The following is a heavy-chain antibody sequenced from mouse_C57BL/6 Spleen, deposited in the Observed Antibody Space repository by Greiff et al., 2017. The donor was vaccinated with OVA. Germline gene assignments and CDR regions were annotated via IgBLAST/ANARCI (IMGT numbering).Heavy chain of an antibody. CDR1: GYSITSGYY. CDR3: ARDGSSYDYAMDY. J-gene: IGHJ4*01. D-gene: IGHD1-1*01. CDR2: ISYDGSN. V-gene: IGHV3-6*01. Sequence: EVKLMESGPGLVKPSQSLSLTCSVTGYSITSGYYWNWIRQFPGNKLEWMGYISYDGSNNYNPSLKNRISITRDTSKNQFFLKLNSVTTEDTATYYCARDGSSYDYAMDYWGQGTSVTVSS.